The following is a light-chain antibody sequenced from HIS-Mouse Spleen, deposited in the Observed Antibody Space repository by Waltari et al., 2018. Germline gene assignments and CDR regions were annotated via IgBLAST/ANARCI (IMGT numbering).Light chain of an antibody. J-gene: IGKJ1*01. Sequence: DIVMTQSPDSLAVSLGERATINCKSSQSVLYSSNNKNYLAWYQQKPGQPPKLLIYWASTRESGVPDRFSGSGSGTDVTLTSSSLQAEDVAVYYCQQYYSTPPWTFGQGTKVEIK. V-gene: IGKV4-1*01. CDR2: WAS. CDR1: QSVLYSSNNKNY. CDR3: QQYYSTPPWT.